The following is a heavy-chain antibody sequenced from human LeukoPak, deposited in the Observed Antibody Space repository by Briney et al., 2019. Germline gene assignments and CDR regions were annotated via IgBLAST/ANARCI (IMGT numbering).Heavy chain of an antibody. J-gene: IGHJ4*02. CDR3: ARDRGPYSGYDSYYFDY. D-gene: IGHD5-12*01. Sequence: SETLSLTCTVSGGSLSSGGYYWSWIRQHPGKGLEWIGYIYYSGSTYYNPSLKSRVTISVDTSKNQFSLKLSSVTAADTAVYYCARDRGPYSGYDSYYFDYWGQGTLVTVSS. CDR1: GGSLSSGGYY. CDR2: IYYSGST. V-gene: IGHV4-31*03.